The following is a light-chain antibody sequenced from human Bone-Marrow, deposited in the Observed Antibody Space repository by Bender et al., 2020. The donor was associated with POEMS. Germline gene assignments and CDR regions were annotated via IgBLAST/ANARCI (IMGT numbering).Light chain of an antibody. Sequence: QSVLTQPPSASGTPGQRVTISCSGSSYDIGANAVNWYQQVPGTAPKLLIFETHQRPSGVPDRFSGSKSATSASLAISALQSEDEADYYCASWDAGLSIWVFGGGTKLTVL. CDR1: SYDIGANA. CDR2: ETH. V-gene: IGLV1-44*01. CDR3: ASWDAGLSIWV. J-gene: IGLJ3*02.